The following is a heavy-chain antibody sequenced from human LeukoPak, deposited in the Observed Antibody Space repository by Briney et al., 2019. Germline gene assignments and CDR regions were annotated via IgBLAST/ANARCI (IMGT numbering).Heavy chain of an antibody. Sequence: GGSLRLSCAASGFTFSSYAMSWVRQAPGKGLEWVSAISGSGGSTYYADSVKGRFTISRDNSKNTLYLQMNSLRAEDTAVYYCAKDRSVLRFLEWLSHPFDYWGQGTLVTVPS. D-gene: IGHD3-3*01. CDR2: ISGSGGST. CDR3: AKDRSVLRFLEWLSHPFDY. J-gene: IGHJ4*02. CDR1: GFTFSSYA. V-gene: IGHV3-23*01.